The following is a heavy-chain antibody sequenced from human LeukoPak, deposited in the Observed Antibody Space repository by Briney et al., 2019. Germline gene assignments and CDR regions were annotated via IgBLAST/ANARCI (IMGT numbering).Heavy chain of an antibody. J-gene: IGHJ5*02. CDR3: ARDDCSGGSCYWRFDP. Sequence: SQTLSLTCAISGDSVSSNSVAWNWIRQSPLRGLEWLGRTYYRSKWYNDYAVSVKSRITINPDASKNQFSLQLNSVTPEDTAVYYCARDDCSGGSCYWRFDPWGQGTLVTVSS. CDR1: GDSVSSNSVA. V-gene: IGHV6-1*01. D-gene: IGHD2-15*01. CDR2: TYYRSKWYN.